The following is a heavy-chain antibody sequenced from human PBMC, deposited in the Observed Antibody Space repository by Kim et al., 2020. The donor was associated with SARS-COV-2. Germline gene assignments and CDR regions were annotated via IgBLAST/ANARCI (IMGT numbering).Heavy chain of an antibody. J-gene: IGHJ4*02. CDR2: VNSDGSST. Sequence: GGSLRLSCVASGFTFSSYWMHWVRQAPGKGLVWVSRVNSDGSSTSYADSVKGRFTISRDNARNTLYLQMNSLRAEDTAVYYCASLSTGHVWFNFDYWGKG. CDR3: ASLSTGHVWFNFDY. V-gene: IGHV3-74*01. CDR1: GFTFSSYW. D-gene: IGHD3-16*01.